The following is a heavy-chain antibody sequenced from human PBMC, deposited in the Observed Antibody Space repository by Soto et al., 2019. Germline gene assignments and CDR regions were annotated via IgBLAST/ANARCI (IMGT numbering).Heavy chain of an antibody. CDR2: TFYNSKWYN. J-gene: IGHJ4*02. V-gene: IGHV6-1*01. CDR1: GDSVSGNSAA. CDR3: ASEFRLGLQLGAIDF. Sequence: PSQTLSLTCAISGDSVSGNSAAWNWIRQSPSRGLEWLGRTFYNSKWYNDYAESVKSRIAINPDTSKNQFSLQLNSVTPEDTAVYYCASEFRLGLQLGAIDFRCQGTLVTVSS. D-gene: IGHD3-16*01.